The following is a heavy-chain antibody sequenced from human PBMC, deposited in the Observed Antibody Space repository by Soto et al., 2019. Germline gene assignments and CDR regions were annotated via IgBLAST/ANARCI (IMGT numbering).Heavy chain of an antibody. CDR2: IYHSGST. Sequence: QVQLQESGPGLVKPSETLSHTCIVSGGSVSNDAYYWSWIRQPPGKGLEWIGYIYHSGSTYYNPSLKSRLTISVDTSANQFSLKVSSVTAADTAVYYCARLGIGWEFPFDYWGQGTLVNVSS. V-gene: IGHV4-61*08. CDR1: GGSVSNDAYY. CDR3: ARLGIGWEFPFDY. J-gene: IGHJ4*02. D-gene: IGHD1-26*01.